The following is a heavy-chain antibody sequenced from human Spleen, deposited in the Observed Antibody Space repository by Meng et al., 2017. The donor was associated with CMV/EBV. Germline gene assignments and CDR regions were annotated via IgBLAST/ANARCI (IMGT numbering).Heavy chain of an antibody. D-gene: IGHD3-16*02. V-gene: IGHV4-34*01. J-gene: IGHJ4*02. CDR3: AFYVWGSYRSAPFDY. CDR1: GGSFSGYY. Sequence: VTLKQWGAGLLKPSEPLSLTCAVYGGSFSGYYWSWIRQPPGKGLEWIGEINHSGSTNYNPSLKSRVTISVDTSKNQFSLKLSSVTAADTAVYYCAFYVWGSYRSAPFDYWGQGTLVTVSS. CDR2: INHSGST.